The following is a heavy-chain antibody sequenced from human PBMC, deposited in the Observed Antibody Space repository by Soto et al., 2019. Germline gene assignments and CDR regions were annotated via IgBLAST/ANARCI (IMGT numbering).Heavy chain of an antibody. CDR2: IYYSGST. V-gene: IGHV4-59*01. CDR3: ARSPPSNYDYMDV. Sequence: SETLSLTCTVSGGSISSYYWSWIRQPPGKGLEWIGYIYYSGSTNYNPSLKSRVTISVDTSKNQFSLKLTSVTAADTAVYYCARSPPSNYDYMDVWGKGTTVTVSS. J-gene: IGHJ6*03. CDR1: GGSISSYY. D-gene: IGHD4-4*01.